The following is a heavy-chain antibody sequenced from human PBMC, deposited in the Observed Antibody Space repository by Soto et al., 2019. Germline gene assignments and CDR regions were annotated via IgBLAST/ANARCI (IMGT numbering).Heavy chain of an antibody. J-gene: IGHJ4*02. CDR1: GYTFTSYG. V-gene: IGHV1-18*01. Sequence: QVHLVQSGAEVKKPGASVKVSCKGSGYTFTSYGITWVRQAPGQGLEWMGWISAHNGNTDYAQKLQGRVTVTRDTSTSTSYMELRRLRPFDTAVNYCARGRHGDYWGQGALGTVSS. CDR3: ARGRHGDY. CDR2: ISAHNGNT.